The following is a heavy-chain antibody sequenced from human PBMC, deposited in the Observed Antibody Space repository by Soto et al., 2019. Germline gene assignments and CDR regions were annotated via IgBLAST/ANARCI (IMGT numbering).Heavy chain of an antibody. J-gene: IGHJ4*02. CDR3: AREDYSNFDY. D-gene: IGHD4-4*01. V-gene: IGHV3-21*01. Sequence: GSLRLSCAASGFTFSSYSMNWVRQAPGKGLEWVSSISSSSSYIYSADSVKGRFTISRDNAKNSLYLQMNSLRAEDTAVYYCAREDYSNFDYWGQGTLVTVSS. CDR2: ISSSSSYI. CDR1: GFTFSSYS.